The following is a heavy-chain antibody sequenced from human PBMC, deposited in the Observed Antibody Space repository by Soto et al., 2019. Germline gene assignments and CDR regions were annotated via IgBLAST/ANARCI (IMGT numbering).Heavy chain of an antibody. CDR2: IYYSGIT. J-gene: IGHJ4*02. V-gene: IGHV4-39*01. Sequence: NPSETLSLTCTVSGGAISSSRYYWGCIRQPPGKGLEWIGTIYYSGITYYNPSLKSRVTISVDTSENQFSLKLSSVTAADTALYYCARLSSDSSGLYFDYWGQGTLVTVSS. CDR1: GGAISSSRYY. D-gene: IGHD3-22*01. CDR3: ARLSSDSSGLYFDY.